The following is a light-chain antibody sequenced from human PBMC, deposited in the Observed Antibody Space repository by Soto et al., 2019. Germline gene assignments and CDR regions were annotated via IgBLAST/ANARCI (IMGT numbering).Light chain of an antibody. Sequence: DVQMTQSPSTLSGSVGDRVTITCRASQSISSLLAWYQQKPGKAPKLLIYEASRLESGVPSRISGSGSGTEFTLTISSLQPDDFATYYCRQYTSYPWTFGQGTKVDIK. V-gene: IGKV1-5*03. CDR2: EAS. CDR1: QSISSL. J-gene: IGKJ1*01. CDR3: RQYTSYPWT.